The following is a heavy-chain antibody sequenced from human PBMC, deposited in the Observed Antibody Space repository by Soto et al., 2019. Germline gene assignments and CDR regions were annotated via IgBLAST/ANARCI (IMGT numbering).Heavy chain of an antibody. CDR2: INHGGTT. J-gene: IGHJ4*02. CDR1: GGSFSGYY. D-gene: IGHD5-18*01. Sequence: SETLSLTCVVSGGSFSGYYWSWIRQPPGKGLEWIGEINHGGTTNYNPSLKSRVTISVDTFKKHFSLELSSVTAADTAMYYCARSVQLWTPFDYWGQGTLVT. V-gene: IGHV4-34*01. CDR3: ARSVQLWTPFDY.